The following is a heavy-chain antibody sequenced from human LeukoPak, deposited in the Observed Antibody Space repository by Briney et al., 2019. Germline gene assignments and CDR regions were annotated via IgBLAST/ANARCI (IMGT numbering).Heavy chain of an antibody. D-gene: IGHD6-13*01. Sequence: GGSLRLSCSASGFTFSSYAMHWVCQAPGKGLEYVSAISSNGGSTYYADSVKGRFTISRDNSKNTLYLQMSSLRAEDTAVYYCVNSPSSSWYHDAFDIWGQGTMVTVSS. CDR2: ISSNGGST. CDR3: VNSPSSSWYHDAFDI. CDR1: GFTFSSYA. V-gene: IGHV3-64D*06. J-gene: IGHJ3*02.